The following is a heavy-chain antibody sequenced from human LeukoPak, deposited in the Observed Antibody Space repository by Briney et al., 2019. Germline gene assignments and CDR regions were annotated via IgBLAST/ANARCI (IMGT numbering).Heavy chain of an antibody. J-gene: IGHJ5*02. CDR3: ARPYYYDSRIDP. V-gene: IGHV4-30-4*01. CDR2: MYYSGST. Sequence: SETLSLTCTVSGGSITSGDYYWSWIRQPPGKGLEWIAYMYYSGSTYYNPSLKSRVTMSADTSKNQFSLRLSSVTAADTAVYYCARPYYYDSRIDPWGQGTLVTVSS. CDR1: GGSITSGDYY. D-gene: IGHD3-22*01.